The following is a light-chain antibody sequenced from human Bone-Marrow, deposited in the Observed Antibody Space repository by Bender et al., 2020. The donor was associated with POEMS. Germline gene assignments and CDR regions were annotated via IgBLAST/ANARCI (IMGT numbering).Light chain of an antibody. Sequence: QSALTQPASVSGSPGQSITISCTGTSSDVGSYDLVSWYQLHPGKAPKLMIYEGSKRPSGLSNRFSGSKSGNTASLTISGLQAEDEADYYCVAWDDTLNGWVFGGGTELTVL. V-gene: IGLV2-23*01. CDR3: VAWDDTLNGWV. CDR2: EGS. J-gene: IGLJ2*01. CDR1: SSDVGSYDL.